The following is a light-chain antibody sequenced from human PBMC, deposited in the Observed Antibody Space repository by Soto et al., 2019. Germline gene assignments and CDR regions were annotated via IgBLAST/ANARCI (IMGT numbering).Light chain of an antibody. CDR1: SSDVGAYNL. CDR3: SSYKTTSTLGV. Sequence: QSLGTQPACVSGSPGHSITISCTGTSSDVGAYNLVSWYQQYPGKAPKLMVYEVTNRPSGVSNRFSGSKSGNAASLTISGLQAEHEADYYCSSYKTTSTLGVFGTGTKVTAL. J-gene: IGLJ1*01. V-gene: IGLV2-14*01. CDR2: EVT.